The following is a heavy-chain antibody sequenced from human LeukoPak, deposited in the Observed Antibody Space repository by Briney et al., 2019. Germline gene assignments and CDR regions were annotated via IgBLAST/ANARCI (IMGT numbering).Heavy chain of an antibody. D-gene: IGHD2-8*01. Sequence: ASVKVSCKASGYTFTSYYMHWVRQAPGQGLEWMGWINPNSGGTNYAQKFQGRVTMTRDTSISTAYMELSRLRSDDTAVYYCARMENIVLMVWNYYGMDVWGQGTTVTVSS. CDR1: GYTFTSYY. CDR3: ARMENIVLMVWNYYGMDV. CDR2: INPNSGGT. V-gene: IGHV1-2*02. J-gene: IGHJ6*02.